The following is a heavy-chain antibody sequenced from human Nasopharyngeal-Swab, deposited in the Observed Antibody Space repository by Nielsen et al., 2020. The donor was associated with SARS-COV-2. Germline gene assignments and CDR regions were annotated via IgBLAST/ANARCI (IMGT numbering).Heavy chain of an antibody. Sequence: LKISCAASGFTFSSYGMHWVRQAPGKGLEWVAVISYDGSNKYYADSVKGRFTISRDNSKNTLYLQMNSPRAEDTAVYYCAKEDLDYWGQGTLVTVSS. CDR3: AKEDLDY. CDR2: ISYDGSNK. J-gene: IGHJ4*02. CDR1: GFTFSSYG. V-gene: IGHV3-30*18.